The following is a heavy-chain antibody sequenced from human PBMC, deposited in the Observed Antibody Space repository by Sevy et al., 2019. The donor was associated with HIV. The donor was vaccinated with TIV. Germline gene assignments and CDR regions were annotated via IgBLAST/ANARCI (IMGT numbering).Heavy chain of an antibody. CDR3: ARRYCSSTSCYVPGYYGMDV. V-gene: IGHV4-39*01. CDR1: GGFVTSTSYY. Sequence: SETLSLTCTVSGGFVTSTSYYWVWIRQSPGKGLEWIGSIYNSGSTYYNPSLKSRVTISVHTSKNQFSLKLSSVTAADTAVYYCARRYCSSTSCYVPGYYGMDVWGQGTTVTVSS. D-gene: IGHD2-2*01. J-gene: IGHJ6*02. CDR2: IYNSGST.